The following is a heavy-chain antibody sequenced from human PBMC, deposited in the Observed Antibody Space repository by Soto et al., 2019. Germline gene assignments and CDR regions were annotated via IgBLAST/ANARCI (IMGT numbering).Heavy chain of an antibody. CDR2: IYYSGST. D-gene: IGHD6-13*01. Sequence: ASETLSLTCTVSGGSISSGGYYWSWIRQHPGKGLEWIGYIYYSGSTYYNPSLKSRVTISVDTSKNQFSLKLSSVTAADTAVYYCARDRKQLVPGWFDPWGQGTLVTVSS. V-gene: IGHV4-31*03. J-gene: IGHJ5*02. CDR3: ARDRKQLVPGWFDP. CDR1: GGSISSGGYY.